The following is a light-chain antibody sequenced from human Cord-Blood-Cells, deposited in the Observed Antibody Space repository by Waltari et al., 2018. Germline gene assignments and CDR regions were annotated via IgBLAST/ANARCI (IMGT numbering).Light chain of an antibody. CDR3: QQYNNWPPMYS. CDR2: GAS. V-gene: IGKV3-15*01. J-gene: IGKJ2*03. Sequence: EIVMTQSPATLSVSPGERATLPCRASQSVSSNLAWYQQEPGQTPRLRIYGASTRATGSPARFSGSGSGTEFTLTISSLQSEDFAVYYCQQYNNWPPMYSFGQGTKLEIK. CDR1: QSVSSN.